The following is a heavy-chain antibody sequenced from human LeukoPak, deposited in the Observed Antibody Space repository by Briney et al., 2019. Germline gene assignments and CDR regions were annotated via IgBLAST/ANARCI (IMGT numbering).Heavy chain of an antibody. D-gene: IGHD6-13*01. CDR3: ARYSTAWFDP. V-gene: IGHV4-39*01. CDR2: IYYMGST. CDR1: GGSISSRGYY. J-gene: IGHJ5*02. Sequence: SDTLSLTCTVSGGSISSRGYYWGWIRQPPGKGLEWIGHIYYMGSTYYNPSLKSRVTISVDTSKNQFSLKLSSVTAADTAVYNCARYSTAWFDPWGQGTLVTVSS.